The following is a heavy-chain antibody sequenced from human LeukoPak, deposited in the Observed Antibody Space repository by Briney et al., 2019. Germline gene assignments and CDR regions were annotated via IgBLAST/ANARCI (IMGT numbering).Heavy chain of an antibody. D-gene: IGHD1-26*01. CDR3: ARAASVGASGGMDV. Sequence: ASVKVSCKASGGTFSSYAISWVRQAPGQGLEWMGRIIPILGIANYAQKFQGRVTITADKSTSTAYMELSSLRSEDTAVYYCARAASVGASGGMDVWGQGTTVTVSS. V-gene: IGHV1-69*04. CDR2: IIPILGIA. J-gene: IGHJ6*02. CDR1: GGTFSSYA.